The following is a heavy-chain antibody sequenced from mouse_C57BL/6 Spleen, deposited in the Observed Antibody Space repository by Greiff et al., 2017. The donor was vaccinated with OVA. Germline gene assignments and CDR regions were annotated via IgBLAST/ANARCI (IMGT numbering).Heavy chain of an antibody. CDR2: ISDGGSYT. D-gene: IGHD2-3*01. CDR1: GFTFSSYA. Sequence: EVKLVESGGGLVKPGGSLKLSCAASGFTFSSYAMSWVRQTPEKRLEWVATISDGGSYTYYPDNVKGRFTISRDNAKNNLYLQMSHLKSEDTAMYYCASDPYDGYYVRYFDVWGTGTTVTVSS. V-gene: IGHV5-4*03. J-gene: IGHJ1*03. CDR3: ASDPYDGYYVRYFDV.